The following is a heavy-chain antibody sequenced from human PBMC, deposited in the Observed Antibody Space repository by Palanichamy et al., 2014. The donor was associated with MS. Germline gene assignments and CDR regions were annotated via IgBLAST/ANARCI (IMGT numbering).Heavy chain of an antibody. V-gene: IGHV1-2*02. D-gene: IGHD6-19*01. CDR1: IHLHRLL. J-gene: IGHJ4*02. Sequence: QVQLVQSGAEVKKPGGLSEGLLQGFWIHLHRLLYTLGAAGPWTGTLSGWDGSTLRVVTQTNGQKFQGRVTVTRDTSISTAYLELSRLRSDDTAVYYCARATNDIPVAGTDYWGQGTLVTVSS. CDR2: STLRVVT. CDR3: ARATNDIPVAGTDY.